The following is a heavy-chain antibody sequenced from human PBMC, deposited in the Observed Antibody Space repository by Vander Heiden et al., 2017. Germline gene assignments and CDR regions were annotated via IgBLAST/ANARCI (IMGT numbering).Heavy chain of an antibody. V-gene: IGHV2-5*01. CDR1: GFSLSTSRVV. CDR2: IYWNDDK. D-gene: IGHD3-22*01. Sequence: QITLKESGPTLVKPTQTLTLTCTFSGFSLSTSRVVVGWIRQPPGKALEWLALIYWNDDKRYSPSLKSRLTITKDTSKNQVVLTMTNMDPVDTATYYCARQYYYDSSGYPFDYWGQGTLVTVSS. CDR3: ARQYYYDSSGYPFDY. J-gene: IGHJ4*02.